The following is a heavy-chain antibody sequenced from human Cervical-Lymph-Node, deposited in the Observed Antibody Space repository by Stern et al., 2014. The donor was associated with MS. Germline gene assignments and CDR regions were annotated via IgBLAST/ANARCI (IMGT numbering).Heavy chain of an antibody. CDR3: ARELVVTKVSDGSSWPTGSYYGMDV. CDR2: ISSSSSYI. J-gene: IGHJ6*02. D-gene: IGHD6-13*01. V-gene: IGHV3-21*01. CDR1: GFTFSSYS. Sequence: EVQLVESGGGLVKPGGSLRLSCAASGFTFSSYSMNWVRQAPGKGLEWVSSISSSSSYIYYADSVKGRFTISRDNAKNSLFLQMNSLRAEDTAVYYCARELVVTKVSDGSSWPTGSYYGMDVWGQGTTVTVSS.